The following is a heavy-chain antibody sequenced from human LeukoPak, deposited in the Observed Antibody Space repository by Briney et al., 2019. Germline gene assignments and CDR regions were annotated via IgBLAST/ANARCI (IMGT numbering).Heavy chain of an antibody. CDR1: GFTFSSYA. D-gene: IGHD1-1*01. J-gene: IGHJ6*02. CDR2: VSSSGGRT. Sequence: PGGSLRLSCAASGFTFSSYAMSWVRQAPGKGLEWVSTVSSSGGRTYYADSVKGRFTIPRDNSKNTLYLQMNSLRVEDTAVYYCADPPTKDVWGQGTTVTVSS. V-gene: IGHV3-23*01. CDR3: ADPPTKDV.